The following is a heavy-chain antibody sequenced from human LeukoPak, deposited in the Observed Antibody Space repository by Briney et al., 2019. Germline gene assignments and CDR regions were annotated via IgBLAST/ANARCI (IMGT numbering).Heavy chain of an antibody. D-gene: IGHD3-22*01. CDR2: IKQDGSEK. V-gene: IGHV3-7*01. J-gene: IGHJ4*02. CDR1: GFTFSSYW. CDR3: ARDQADYYDSSGYYYAY. Sequence: GGSLRLSCAASGFTFSSYWMSWVRQAPGKGLEWVANIKQDGSEKYYVDSVKGRFTISRDNAKNSLYLQMNSLRAEDTAVYYCARDQADYYDSSGYYYAYWGQGTLVTVSS.